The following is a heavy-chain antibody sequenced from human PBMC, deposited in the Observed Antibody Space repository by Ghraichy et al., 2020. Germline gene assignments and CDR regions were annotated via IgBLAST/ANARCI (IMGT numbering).Heavy chain of an antibody. CDR2: IWYDGSNK. V-gene: IGHV3-33*01. CDR3: ARDGKFAPYWYFDL. Sequence: LSLTCAASGFTFSSYGMHWVRQAPGKGLEWVAVIWYDGSNKYYADSVKGRFTISRDNSKNTLYLQMNSLRAEDTAVYYCARDGKFAPYWYFDLWGRGTLDTVSS. CDR1: GFTFSSYG. J-gene: IGHJ2*01. D-gene: IGHD1-1*01.